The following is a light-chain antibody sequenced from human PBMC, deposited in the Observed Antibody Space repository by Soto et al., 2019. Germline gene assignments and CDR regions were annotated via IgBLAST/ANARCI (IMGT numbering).Light chain of an antibody. J-gene: IGKJ1*01. CDR3: QQSHWS. CDR1: QSVSSSY. CDR2: GAS. V-gene: IGKV3-20*01. Sequence: EIVLTQSPGTLSLSPGERATLSCRASQSVSSSYLAWYQQKPGQAPRLLIYGASSRATGIPDRFSGSGSGTDFTLTISRLEPEDFAVYYCQQSHWSFGQGTKVEIK.